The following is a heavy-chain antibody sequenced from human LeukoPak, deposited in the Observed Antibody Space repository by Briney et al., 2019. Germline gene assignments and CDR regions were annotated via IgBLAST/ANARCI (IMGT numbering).Heavy chain of an antibody. Sequence: PSQTLSLTCTVSVGSLSSGGYYWSWIRQHPGKGLEWIGYIYYSGSTYYNPSLKSRVTISVDTSKNQFSLKLSSVTAADTAVYYCARESGAYGDYTFDYWGQGTLVTVSS. V-gene: IGHV4-31*03. J-gene: IGHJ4*02. D-gene: IGHD4-17*01. CDR2: IYYSGST. CDR1: VGSLSSGGYY. CDR3: ARESGAYGDYTFDY.